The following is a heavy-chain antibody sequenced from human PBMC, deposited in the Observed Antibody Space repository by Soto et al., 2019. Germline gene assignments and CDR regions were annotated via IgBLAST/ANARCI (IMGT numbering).Heavy chain of an antibody. CDR1: GFSVGGNH. V-gene: IGHV3-53*01. Sequence: GGSLRLSCAASGFSVGGNHLTWVRQAPGKGLEWVAVIHTSGDTYYADSVQGRFTISRDNSKNTVYLQMNSLRVGDTAMYFCAKDRTIAARNYDEWGQGVLVTV. CDR3: AKDRTIAARNYDE. CDR2: IHTSGDT. D-gene: IGHD6-6*01. J-gene: IGHJ4*02.